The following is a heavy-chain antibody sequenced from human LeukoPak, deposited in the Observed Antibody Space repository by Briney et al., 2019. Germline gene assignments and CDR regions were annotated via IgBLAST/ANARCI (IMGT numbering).Heavy chain of an antibody. J-gene: IGHJ6*02. CDR1: GGTFSSYA. CDR3: ARDSGGEGSSWYIPSTEYYYYGMDV. V-gene: IGHV1-69*04. D-gene: IGHD6-13*01. Sequence: ASVKVSCKASGGTFSSYAISWVRQAPGQGLEWMGRIIPILGIANYAQKFQGRVTITADKSTSTAYMELSSLRSEDTAVYYCARDSGGEGSSWYIPSTEYYYYGMDVWGQGTTVTVSS. CDR2: IIPILGIA.